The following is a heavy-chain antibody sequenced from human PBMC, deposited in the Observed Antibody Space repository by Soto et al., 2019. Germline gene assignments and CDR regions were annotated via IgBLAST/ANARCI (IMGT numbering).Heavy chain of an antibody. D-gene: IGHD3-10*01. CDR1: GYTLTELS. Sequence: GASVKVSCKVSGYTLTELSMHWVRQAPGKGLEWMGGFDPEDGETIYAQKFKGRVTMTEDTSTDTAYMELSSLRSEDTAVYYCATLSSVMMYYFDYWGQGTLVTVSS. V-gene: IGHV1-24*01. J-gene: IGHJ4*02. CDR3: ATLSSVMMYYFDY. CDR2: FDPEDGET.